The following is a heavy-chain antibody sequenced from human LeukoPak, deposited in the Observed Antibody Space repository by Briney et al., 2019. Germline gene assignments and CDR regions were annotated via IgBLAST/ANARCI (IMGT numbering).Heavy chain of an antibody. J-gene: IGHJ4*02. D-gene: IGHD3-22*01. CDR2: ISGSGGST. CDR3: AKSIPASFYYDSSGYCFDY. V-gene: IGHV3-23*01. CDR1: GFTFSSYA. Sequence: GGSLRLSCAASGFTFSSYAMSWVRQAPGKGLEWVSAISGSGGSTYYADSVKGRFTISRDNSQNTLYLQMNSLRAEDTAVYYCAKSIPASFYYDSSGYCFDYWGQGTLVTVSS.